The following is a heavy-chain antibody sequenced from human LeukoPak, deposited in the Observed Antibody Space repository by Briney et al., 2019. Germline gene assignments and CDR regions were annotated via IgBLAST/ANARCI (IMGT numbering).Heavy chain of an antibody. Sequence: SETLSLTCTVSGGSISSSSYYWGWIRQPPGKGLEWIGSIYYSGSTYYNPSLKSRVTISVDTSKNQFSLKLSSVTAADTAVYYCARDGVDTAMASGPGNYYYYYMDVWGKGTTVTISS. CDR2: IYYSGST. CDR3: ARDGVDTAMASGPGNYYYYYMDV. J-gene: IGHJ6*03. V-gene: IGHV4-39*02. D-gene: IGHD5-18*01. CDR1: GGSISSSSYY.